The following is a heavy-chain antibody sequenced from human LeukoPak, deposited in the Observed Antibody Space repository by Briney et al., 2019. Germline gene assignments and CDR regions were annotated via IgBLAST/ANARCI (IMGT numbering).Heavy chain of an antibody. CDR3: ATLAPYGSFDY. Sequence: ASVKVSCKASGYTFTIYGISWVRQAPGQGLEWMGWISAYNGNTNYAQKLQGRVTMTTDTSTSTAYMELRSLRSDDTAVYCCATLAPYGSFDYWGQGTLVTVSS. CDR2: ISAYNGNT. V-gene: IGHV1-18*01. D-gene: IGHD4-17*01. CDR1: GYTFTIYG. J-gene: IGHJ4*02.